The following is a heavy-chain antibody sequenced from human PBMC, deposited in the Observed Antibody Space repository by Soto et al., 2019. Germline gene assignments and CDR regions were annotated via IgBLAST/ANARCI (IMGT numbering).Heavy chain of an antibody. J-gene: IGHJ2*01. V-gene: IGHV3-23*01. CDR1: GFTFSSYA. Sequence: EVQLLESGGGLVQPGGSLRLSCAASGFTFSSYAMSWVRQAPGKRLEWVSAISGSGGSTYYADSVKGRFTISRDNSKNTLYLQMNSLRAEDTAVYYGAKGPRDWLAHWYFDLWGRGTLVTVSS. D-gene: IGHD3-9*01. CDR3: AKGPRDWLAHWYFDL. CDR2: ISGSGGST.